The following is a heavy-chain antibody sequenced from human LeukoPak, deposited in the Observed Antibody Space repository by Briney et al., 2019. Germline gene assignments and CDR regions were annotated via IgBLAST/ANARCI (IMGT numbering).Heavy chain of an antibody. Sequence: GGSLRLSCAASGFTVNSNFMSWVRQAPGKGLEWVSVVYSGGSTYYADSVKGRFTISRDTSKNTLSLQMNSLRAEDTAVYYCAGFFYFDHWGQGTLVTVSS. V-gene: IGHV3-53*01. CDR2: VYSGGST. J-gene: IGHJ4*02. CDR3: AGFFYFDH. CDR1: GFTVNSNF.